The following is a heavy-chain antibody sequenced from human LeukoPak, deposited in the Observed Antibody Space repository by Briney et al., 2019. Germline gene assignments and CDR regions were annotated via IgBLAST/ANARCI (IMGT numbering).Heavy chain of an antibody. V-gene: IGHV3-23*01. Sequence: GGSLRLSCAASGFTFSSYAMSWVRQAPGKGLEWVSAISGSGGSTYYADSVKGRFTISRDNSKNTLYLQMNSLRAEDTAVYYCARGDGYNSEISDYWGQGTLVTVSS. J-gene: IGHJ4*02. D-gene: IGHD5-12*01. CDR2: ISGSGGST. CDR3: ARGDGYNSEISDY. CDR1: GFTFSSYA.